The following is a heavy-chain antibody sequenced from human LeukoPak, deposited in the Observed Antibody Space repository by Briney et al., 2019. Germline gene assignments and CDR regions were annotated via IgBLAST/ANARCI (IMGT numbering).Heavy chain of an antibody. Sequence: GGSLRLSCEASGFTFSSYAMSWVRQAPGKGLEWVANIKQDGSEKYYVDSVKGRFTISRDNAKNSLYLQMNSLRAEDTAVYYCARVGYQLLSYYYYYGMDVWGQGTTVTVSS. CDR2: IKQDGSEK. V-gene: IGHV3-7*01. CDR3: ARVGYQLLSYYYYYGMDV. D-gene: IGHD2-2*01. CDR1: GFTFSSYA. J-gene: IGHJ6*02.